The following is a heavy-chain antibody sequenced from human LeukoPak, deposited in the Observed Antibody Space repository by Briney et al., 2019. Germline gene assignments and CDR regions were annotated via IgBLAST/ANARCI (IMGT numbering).Heavy chain of an antibody. D-gene: IGHD3-10*01. J-gene: IGHJ4*02. V-gene: IGHV5-51*01. Sequence: GESLQISCKGSGSSFTSYWIGWVRQLPGKGLEWMGIISPGDSDTRYSLSFQGQVTISADKSISTAYLQWSSLRASDTAMYYCARRPRFGSGSYLYYFDYWGQGTLVTVSS. CDR1: GSSFTSYW. CDR2: ISPGDSDT. CDR3: ARRPRFGSGSYLYYFDY.